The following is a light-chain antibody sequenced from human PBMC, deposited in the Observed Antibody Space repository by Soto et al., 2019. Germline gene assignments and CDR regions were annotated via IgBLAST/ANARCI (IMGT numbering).Light chain of an antibody. CDR2: EGS. CDR1: SSNIGSYNL. J-gene: IGLJ3*02. V-gene: IGLV2-23*01. CDR3: QSYDNSLSGSWV. Sequence: QSALTQPASVSGSLGQSITISCIGTSSNIGSYNLVSWYQHQPGKAPKIMIFEGSKRPSGVSNRFSGSRSGNTASLTISGLQAEDEADYYCQSYDNSLSGSWVFGGGTKLTVL.